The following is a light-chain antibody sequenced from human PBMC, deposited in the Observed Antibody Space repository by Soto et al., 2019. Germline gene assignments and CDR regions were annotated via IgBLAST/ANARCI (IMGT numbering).Light chain of an antibody. J-gene: IGKJ5*01. V-gene: IGKV3-11*01. CDR2: DAS. CDR3: QQRSNWPHP. Sequence: EIVLTQSPATLALSPWERAALSGRASQSVSSYLAWYQQKPGQAPRLLIYDASNRATGIPARFSGSGSGTDFTLTISSLEPEDFAVYYCQQRSNWPHPFGQGTRLEIK. CDR1: QSVSSY.